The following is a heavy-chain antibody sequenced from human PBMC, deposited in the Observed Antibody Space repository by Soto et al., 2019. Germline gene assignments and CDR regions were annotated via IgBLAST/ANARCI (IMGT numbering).Heavy chain of an antibody. Sequence: GASVKVSCKASGYTFTRYYMHWVRQAPGQGLEWMGIINPSDDATSYAEKFQGRLTMTKDTSTSTVYMEMSSLRSEDTAVYYCARDLTREGDYYDRSGYYLDYWGQGT. CDR2: INPSDDAT. V-gene: IGHV1-46*01. D-gene: IGHD3-22*01. CDR3: ARDLTREGDYYDRSGYYLDY. CDR1: GYTFTRYY. J-gene: IGHJ4*02.